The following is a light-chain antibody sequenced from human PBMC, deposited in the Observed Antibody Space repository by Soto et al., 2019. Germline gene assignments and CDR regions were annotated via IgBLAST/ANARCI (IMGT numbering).Light chain of an antibody. CDR1: RSNVGSYNF. V-gene: IGLV2-23*01. CDR3: CSYAGNSTII. Sequence: QSALTQPASVSGSPGQSITISCTGTRSNVGSYNFVSWYQQHPGEAPQLLIYEGTKRSPGISNRFSASKSGNTDSLTITGLQAGDEAEYFCCSYAGNSTIIFGGGTQLTVL. J-gene: IGLJ2*01. CDR2: EGT.